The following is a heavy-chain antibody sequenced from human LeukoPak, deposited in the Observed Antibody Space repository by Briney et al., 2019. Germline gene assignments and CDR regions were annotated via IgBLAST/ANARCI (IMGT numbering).Heavy chain of an antibody. J-gene: IGHJ6*02. V-gene: IGHV3-74*01. CDR3: ASYLTSIPSGMDV. Sequence: PGGSLRLSCAASGFTFSRYWTHWLRQAPGKGLVWVSRISTDGSSTSYADSVKGRFTISRDNGKNTLYLQMNSLRAEDTAVYYCASYLTSIPSGMDVWGQGTTVTVSS. CDR2: ISTDGSST. D-gene: IGHD2/OR15-2a*01. CDR1: GFTFSRYW.